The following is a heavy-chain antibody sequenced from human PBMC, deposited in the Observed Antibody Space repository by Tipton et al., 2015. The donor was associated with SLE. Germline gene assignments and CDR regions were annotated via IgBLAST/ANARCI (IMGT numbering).Heavy chain of an antibody. Sequence: TLSLTCTVPGGSISSYYWSWIRQPPGKGLEWIGYIYYSGSTNYNPSLKSRVTISVDTSKNQFSLKLSSVTAADTAVYYCARRMVFGGDYFDYWGQGTLVTVSS. J-gene: IGHJ4*02. CDR2: IYYSGST. CDR1: GGSISSYY. D-gene: IGHD3-10*02. CDR3: ARRMVFGGDYFDY. V-gene: IGHV4-59*08.